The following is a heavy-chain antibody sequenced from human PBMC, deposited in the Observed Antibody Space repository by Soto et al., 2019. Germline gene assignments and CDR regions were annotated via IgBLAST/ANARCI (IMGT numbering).Heavy chain of an antibody. CDR3: ARDISYYDSSGYYFDY. CDR1: GYTFTSYG. CDR2: ISAYNGNT. J-gene: IGHJ4*02. D-gene: IGHD3-22*01. Sequence: GASVKVSCKASGYTFTSYGISWVRQAPGQGLEWMGRISAYNGNTNYAQKLQGRVTMTTDTSTSTAYMELRSLRSDDTAVYYCARDISYYDSSGYYFDYWGQGTLVTVSS. V-gene: IGHV1-18*01.